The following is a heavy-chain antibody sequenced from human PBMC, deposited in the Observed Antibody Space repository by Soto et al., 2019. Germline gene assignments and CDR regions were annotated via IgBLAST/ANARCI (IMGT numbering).Heavy chain of an antibody. J-gene: IGHJ4*02. D-gene: IGHD2-2*01. CDR2: IIPIFGRT. CDR1: GGPLSNNA. V-gene: IGHV1-69*13. Sequence: ASVKASCKVSGGPLSNNAISWVRQAPEQGLEWMGGIIPIFGRTTYAQKFQGRVAITADESTSTAYMELTRLTSEDTAVYYCADXSLGYCITSSCPPDYWGLGTLVTVSS. CDR3: ADXSLGYCITSSCPPDY.